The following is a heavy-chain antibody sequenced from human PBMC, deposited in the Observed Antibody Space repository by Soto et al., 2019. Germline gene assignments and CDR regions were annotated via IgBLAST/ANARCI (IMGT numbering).Heavy chain of an antibody. CDR3: ARGRVSGRRPNWFDP. D-gene: IGHD3-10*01. V-gene: IGHV4-34*01. Sequence: QVQLQQWGAGLLKPSETLSLTCAVYGGSFSGYYWSWIRQPPGKGLEWIGEINHSGSTNYNPSLKSRVTISVDTSKHQFSLKLSSVTAADTAVYYCARGRVSGRRPNWFDPWGQGTLVTVSS. CDR1: GGSFSGYY. J-gene: IGHJ5*02. CDR2: INHSGST.